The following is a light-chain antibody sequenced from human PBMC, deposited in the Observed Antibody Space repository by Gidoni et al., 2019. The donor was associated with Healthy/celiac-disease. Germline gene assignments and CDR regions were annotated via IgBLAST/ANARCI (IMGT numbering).Light chain of an antibody. CDR2: RNN. V-gene: IGLV1-47*01. CDR3: AAWDDSLSGWV. J-gene: IGLJ3*02. CDR1: RSNIGSNY. Sequence: QSVLPQPPSASGTPGPRVTTSCSGSRSNIGSNYVYWYHQLPGTAPKLLIYRNNQRPSGVPDRFSGSKSGTSASLAISGLRSEDEADYYCAAWDDSLSGWVFGGGTKLTVL.